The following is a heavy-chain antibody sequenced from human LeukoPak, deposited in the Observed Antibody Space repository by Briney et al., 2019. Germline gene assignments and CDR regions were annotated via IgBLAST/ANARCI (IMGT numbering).Heavy chain of an antibody. D-gene: IGHD2-15*01. CDR3: ARAAIRGYCSGGSCYRYYYNGMDV. V-gene: IGHV4-34*01. CDR2: INHSGST. CDR1: GGSFSGYY. J-gene: IGHJ6*02. Sequence: SETLSLTCAVYGGSFSGYYWSWIRQPPGKGLEWIGEINHSGSTNYNPSLKSRVTISVDTSKNQFSLKLSSVTAADTAVYYCARAAIRGYCSGGSCYRYYYNGMDVWGQGTTVTVSS.